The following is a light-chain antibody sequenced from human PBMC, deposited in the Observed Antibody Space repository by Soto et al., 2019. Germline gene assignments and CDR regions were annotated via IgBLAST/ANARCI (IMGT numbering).Light chain of an antibody. CDR3: HHRSNWPGT. J-gene: IGKJ1*01. CDR1: QSVSSS. Sequence: DIVLTESPATLSLSPGQTATLSCRASQSVSSSLAWYQQKPGQAPRLLIYDASTRATGIPARFSGCGSGTDFTLTISSLEPEDFAVYYCHHRSNWPGTFGQGTQVDI. CDR2: DAS. V-gene: IGKV3-11*01.